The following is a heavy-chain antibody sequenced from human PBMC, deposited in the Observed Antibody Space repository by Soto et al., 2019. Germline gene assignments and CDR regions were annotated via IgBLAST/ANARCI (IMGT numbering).Heavy chain of an antibody. J-gene: IGHJ4*02. CDR3: ARSYDFWSGYYSEPYYFDY. V-gene: IGHV4-59*08. Sequence: QVQLQESGPGLVKPSETLSLTCTVSGGSISSYYWSWIRQPPGKGLEWIGYIYYSGSTNYNPSLKSRVTISVDTSKNQVSLKLSSVTGADTAVYYCARSYDFWSGYYSEPYYFDYWGQGTLVTVSS. D-gene: IGHD3-3*01. CDR2: IYYSGST. CDR1: GGSISSYY.